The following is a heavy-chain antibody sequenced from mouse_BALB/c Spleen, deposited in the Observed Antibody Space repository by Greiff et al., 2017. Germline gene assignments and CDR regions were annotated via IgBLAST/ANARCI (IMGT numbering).Heavy chain of an antibody. CDR1: GYAFSSYW. J-gene: IGHJ3*01. CDR3: ARGGTLRLFAY. CDR2: IYPGDGDT. Sequence: QVQLQQSGAELVRPGSSVKISCKASGYAFSSYWMNWVKQRPGQGLEWIGQIYPGDGDTNYNGKFKGKATLTADKSSSTAYMQLSSLTSEDSAVYFCARGGTLRLFAYWGQGTLVTVSA. D-gene: IGHD2-12*01. V-gene: IGHV1-80*01.